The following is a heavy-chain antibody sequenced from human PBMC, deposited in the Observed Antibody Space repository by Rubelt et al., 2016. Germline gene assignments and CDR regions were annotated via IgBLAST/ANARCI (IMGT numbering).Heavy chain of an antibody. J-gene: IGHJ4*02. CDR1: GFTFSYD. D-gene: IGHD6-13*01. V-gene: IGHV3-23*01. CDR2: TSGRGTYT. CDR3: ARTYRSTWYYFDY. Sequence: EVQLLESGGGLVQPGGSLRLSCAASGFTFSYDVSWVRQAPGKGLEWVSGTSGRGTYTYYAEYVKGRFTISRDTSVYLEKKCLRAVDTAVYYCARTYRSTWYYFDYWGQGTLVTVSS.